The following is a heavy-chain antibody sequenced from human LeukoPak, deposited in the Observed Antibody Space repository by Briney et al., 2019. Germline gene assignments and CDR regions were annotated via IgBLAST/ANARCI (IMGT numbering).Heavy chain of an antibody. J-gene: IGHJ6*02. CDR3: ARSRGYGDYYYGMDV. CDR1: GFTVSDTY. Sequence: GGSLRLSCAASGFTVSDTYMSWVRQAPGRGLEWVSVIYSGGSTYYADSVRGRFTISRDNSKSTLYLQMSSLRAEDTAVYYCARSRGYGDYYYGMDVWGQGTTVTVSS. CDR2: IYSGGST. D-gene: IGHD6-25*01. V-gene: IGHV3-53*01.